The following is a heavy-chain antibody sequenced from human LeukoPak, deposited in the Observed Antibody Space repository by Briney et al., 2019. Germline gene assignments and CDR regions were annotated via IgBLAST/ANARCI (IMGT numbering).Heavy chain of an antibody. CDR3: AKDGAPTS. V-gene: IGHV3-9*01. D-gene: IGHD3-16*01. Sequence: GRSLRLSRAASGFTFDDYAMHWVRQAPGKGLEWVSGISWNSGSIGYADSVKGRFTISRDNAKNSLYLQMNSLRAEDTALYYCAKDGAPTSWGQGTLVTVSS. CDR2: ISWNSGSI. CDR1: GFTFDDYA. J-gene: IGHJ5*02.